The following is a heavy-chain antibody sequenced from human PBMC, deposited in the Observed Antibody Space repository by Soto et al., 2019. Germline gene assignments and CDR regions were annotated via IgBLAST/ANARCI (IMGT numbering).Heavy chain of an antibody. V-gene: IGHV3-23*01. Sequence: EVELLESGGGLVQPGGSLRLSCEGSGFTFINHAMNWVRQAPGKGLEGVSGISGGGDRTFDADSVKGRFTISRDNSKNTVNLQMNSLRADDTAVYYCARKVLGSTTRPDWWYFDLWGRGTLVTVSS. CDR2: ISGGGDRT. D-gene: IGHD3-16*01. J-gene: IGHJ2*01. CDR3: ARKVLGSTTRPDWWYFDL. CDR1: GFTFINHA.